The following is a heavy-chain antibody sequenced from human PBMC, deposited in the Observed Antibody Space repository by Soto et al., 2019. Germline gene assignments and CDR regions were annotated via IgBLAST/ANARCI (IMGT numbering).Heavy chain of an antibody. J-gene: IGHJ6*02. CDR3: ARGRRTTYYFYGMDV. Sequence: PSETLSLTCAVYGGSFSGYYWSWIRQPPGKGLEWIGEINHSGSTNYNPSLKSRVTISVDTSKNQFSLTLSSVTAADTAVYYCARGRRTTYYFYGMDVWGQGTRVTV. V-gene: IGHV4-34*01. CDR1: GGSFSGYY. CDR2: INHSGST.